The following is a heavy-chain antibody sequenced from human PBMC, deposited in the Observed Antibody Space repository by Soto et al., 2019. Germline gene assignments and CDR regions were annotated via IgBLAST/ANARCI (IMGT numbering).Heavy chain of an antibody. CDR2: ISWNSGGI. Sequence: EVQLVESGGGLVQPGRSLRLSCAASGFTFDDYAMHWVRQAPGKGLEWVSGISWNSGGIGYADSVKGRFTISRDNAKNSLYLQMNSLRAEDTALYYCAKDMDPDWVAATRGWFDPWGQGTLVTVSS. CDR1: GFTFDDYA. CDR3: AKDMDPDWVAATRGWFDP. V-gene: IGHV3-9*01. D-gene: IGHD2-15*01. J-gene: IGHJ5*02.